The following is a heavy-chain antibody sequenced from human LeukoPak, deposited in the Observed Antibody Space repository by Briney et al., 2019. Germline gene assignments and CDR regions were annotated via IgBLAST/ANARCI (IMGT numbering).Heavy chain of an antibody. V-gene: IGHV3-11*01. CDR3: ARDRGFEQQLDGYYMDV. D-gene: IGHD6-13*01. CDR1: GFTFSDYY. CDR2: ISSSGSTI. J-gene: IGHJ6*03. Sequence: PGGSLRLSCAASGFTFSDYYMSWIREAPGKGLEGVSYISSSGSTIYYADSVKGRFIISRDNAKNALYLQMNSLRAEDTAVYYCARDRGFEQQLDGYYMDVWGKGTTVTVSS.